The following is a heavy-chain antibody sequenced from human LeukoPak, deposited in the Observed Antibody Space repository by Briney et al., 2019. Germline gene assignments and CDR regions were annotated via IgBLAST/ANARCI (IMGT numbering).Heavy chain of an antibody. CDR1: GYTFTGYY. CDR2: INTSGGST. CDR3: ARDLSGYDSSGNDAFDI. Sequence: GASVKVSCKASGYTFTGYYMHWVRQAPGQGLEWMGIINTSGGSTSYAQKFQGRATMTRDTTTSTVYMELSSLRSEDTAVYYCARDLSGYDSSGNDAFDIWGQGTMVTVCS. J-gene: IGHJ3*02. D-gene: IGHD3-22*01. V-gene: IGHV1-46*01.